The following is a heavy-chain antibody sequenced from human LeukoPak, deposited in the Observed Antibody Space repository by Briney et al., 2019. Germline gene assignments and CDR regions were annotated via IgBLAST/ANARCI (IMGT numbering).Heavy chain of an antibody. CDR2: ISSTSSTI. CDR3: ARSDAYDM. Sequence: PGGSLRLSCAASGFTFSSYSMNWVRQTPWKELEWISYISSTSSTIYYADSVKGRLTISRDNAKKSLFLQTSSLRAEDTAVYYCARSDAYDMWGRGTMVTVSS. CDR1: GFTFSSYS. J-gene: IGHJ3*02. V-gene: IGHV3-48*01.